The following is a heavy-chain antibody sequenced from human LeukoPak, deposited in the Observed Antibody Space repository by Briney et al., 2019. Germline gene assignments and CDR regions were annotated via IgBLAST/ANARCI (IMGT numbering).Heavy chain of an antibody. D-gene: IGHD1-26*01. CDR3: ASSGLWGATLDY. J-gene: IGHJ4*02. V-gene: IGHV4-59*01. Sequence: SETLSLTCTVYGGSISSYYWSWIRQPPGKGLEWIGYIYYSGSTNYNPSLKSRVTISVDTSKNQFSLKLSSVTAADTAVYYCASSGLWGATLDYWGQGTLVTVSS. CDR1: GGSISSYY. CDR2: IYYSGST.